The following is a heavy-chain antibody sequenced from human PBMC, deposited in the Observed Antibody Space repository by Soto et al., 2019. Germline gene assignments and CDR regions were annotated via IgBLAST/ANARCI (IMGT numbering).Heavy chain of an antibody. V-gene: IGHV3-30*18. CDR2: ISYDGSNK. D-gene: IGHD1-26*01. CDR3: AKSSGGSYRY. J-gene: IGHJ4*02. CDR1: GFTFSSYG. Sequence: GGALRLYCAASGFTFSSYGMHWVRQAPGKGLEWVAVISYDGSNKYYADSVKGRFTISRDNSKNTLYLQMNSLRAEDTAVYYCAKSSGGSYRYWGQGTLVTV.